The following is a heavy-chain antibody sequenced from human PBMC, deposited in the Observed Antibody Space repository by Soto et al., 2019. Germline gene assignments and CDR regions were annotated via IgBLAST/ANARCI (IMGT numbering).Heavy chain of an antibody. CDR1: GGSFSGYY. V-gene: IGHV4-34*01. CDR3: ARGYSSGQDY. Sequence: QVQLQQWGAGLLKPSETLSLTCAVYGGSFSGYYWSWIRQPQGKGLEWIGEINHSGSTNYNPSLKSRVTISVDTSKNQFSLKLSSVTAADTAVYYCARGYSSGQDYWGQGTLVTVSS. CDR2: INHSGST. D-gene: IGHD6-19*01. J-gene: IGHJ4*02.